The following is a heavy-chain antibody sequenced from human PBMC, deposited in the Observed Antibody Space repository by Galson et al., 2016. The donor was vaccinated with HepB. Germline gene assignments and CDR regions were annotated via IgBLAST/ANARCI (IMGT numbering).Heavy chain of an antibody. J-gene: IGHJ5*02. CDR1: GFSVSGYW. CDR2: IAYDGGTT. Sequence: LSLSCAASGFSVSGYWMHWVRQTPGKGLLWVSRIAYDGGTTTYADSVKGRFTISRDSAKNTLYLEMNSLRVEDTAVYYCARSNYDGSGYYRFDPWGQGTLVTVSS. V-gene: IGHV3-74*03. CDR3: ARSNYDGSGYYRFDP. D-gene: IGHD3-22*01.